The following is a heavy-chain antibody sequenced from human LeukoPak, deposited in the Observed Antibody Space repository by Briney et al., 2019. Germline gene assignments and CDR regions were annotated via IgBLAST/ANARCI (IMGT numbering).Heavy chain of an antibody. J-gene: IGHJ3*02. CDR1: GGSISSGGYY. CDR2: IYHSGST. CDR3: ARDGGWYVFDI. Sequence: SQTLSLTCTVSGGSISSGGYYWSWIRQPPGKGLEWIGYIYHSGSTYYNPSLKSRVTISVDRSKNQFSLKLSSVTAADTAVYYCARDGGWYVFDIWGQGTMVTVSS. V-gene: IGHV4-30-2*01. D-gene: IGHD6-19*01.